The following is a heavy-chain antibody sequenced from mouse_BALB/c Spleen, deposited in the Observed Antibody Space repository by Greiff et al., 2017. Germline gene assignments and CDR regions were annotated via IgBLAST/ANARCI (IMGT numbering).Heavy chain of an antibody. V-gene: IGHV1-87*01. CDR2: IYPGDGDT. CDR3: ARGEDWEFAY. D-gene: IGHD4-1*01. J-gene: IGHJ3*01. CDR1: GYTFTSYW. Sequence: LQESGAELARPGASVKLSCKASGYTFTSYWMQWVKQRPGQGLEWIGAIYPGDGDTRYTQKFKGKATLTANKSSSTAYMQLSSLASEDSAVYYCARGEDWEFAYWGQGTLVTVSA.